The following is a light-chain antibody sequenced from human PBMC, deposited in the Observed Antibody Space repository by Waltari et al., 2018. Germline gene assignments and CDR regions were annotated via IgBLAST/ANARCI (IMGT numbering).Light chain of an antibody. J-gene: IGKJ2*01. V-gene: IGKV3-11*01. CDR3: QERSDWPPT. Sequence: EIVLTQSPATLSLSPGERATLSCRASQSVSSYLAWYQQKPGQAPRLLIYDVSNRATGIPARFSGSGSGTDFTLTISSLEPEDFAVYYCQERSDWPPTFGQGTKLEIK. CDR1: QSVSSY. CDR2: DVS.